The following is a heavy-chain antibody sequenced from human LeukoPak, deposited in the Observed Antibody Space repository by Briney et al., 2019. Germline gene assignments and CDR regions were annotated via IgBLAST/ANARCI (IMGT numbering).Heavy chain of an antibody. CDR3: ARHDRCSSTSCSLYYFDY. D-gene: IGHD2-2*01. J-gene: IGHJ4*02. CDR1: GGSISSSSYY. CDR2: IYYSGST. V-gene: IGHV4-39*01. Sequence: SETLSLTCTVSGGSISSSSYYWGWIRQPPGKGLEWIGSIYYSGSTYHNPSLKSRVTISVDTSKNQFSLKLSSVTAADTAVYYCARHDRCSSTSCSLYYFDYWGQGTLVTVSS.